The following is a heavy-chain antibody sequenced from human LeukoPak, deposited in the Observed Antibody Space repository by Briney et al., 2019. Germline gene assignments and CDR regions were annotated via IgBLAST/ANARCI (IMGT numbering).Heavy chain of an antibody. V-gene: IGHV3-30*18. Sequence: GGSLRLSCAASGLTFSSYGMHWVRQAPGKGLEWVAVISYDGSNKYYADSVMGRFTISRDNSKNTLYLQMNSLRAEDTAVYYCAKDLSRHDPGNWFDPWGQGTLVTVSS. CDR1: GLTFSSYG. CDR2: ISYDGSNK. J-gene: IGHJ5*02. D-gene: IGHD1-1*01. CDR3: AKDLSRHDPGNWFDP.